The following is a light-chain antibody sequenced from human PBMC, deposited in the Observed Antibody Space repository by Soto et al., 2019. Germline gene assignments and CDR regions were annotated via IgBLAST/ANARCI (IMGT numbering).Light chain of an antibody. V-gene: IGKV3-20*01. CDR3: QQSGSSPLT. CDR2: VAS. Sequence: EIVLTQSPGTLSLSPGERATLSCRASQSVSSSNLAWYQQKPGQAPRLLIYVASSRANGIPDRFSGSGSGTDFPLTISRLDPEDFAMYYCQQSGSSPLTFGGGTKVEIK. CDR1: QSVSSSN. J-gene: IGKJ4*01.